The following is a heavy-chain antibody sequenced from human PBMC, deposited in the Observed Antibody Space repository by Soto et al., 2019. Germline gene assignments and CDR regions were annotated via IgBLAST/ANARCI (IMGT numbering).Heavy chain of an antibody. Sequence: SETLSLTCTVSGGSISNSSYYWGFIRQPPGKGLEWIGSIDYSGSTYYNPSLKSRVTSSVDTSKNQFSLKLSSVPAADTAVYYCARHLAPDYYYYYMDVWGKGTTVTVSS. CDR3: ARHLAPDYYYYYMDV. D-gene: IGHD2-15*01. V-gene: IGHV4-39*01. CDR1: GGSISNSSYY. CDR2: IDYSGST. J-gene: IGHJ6*03.